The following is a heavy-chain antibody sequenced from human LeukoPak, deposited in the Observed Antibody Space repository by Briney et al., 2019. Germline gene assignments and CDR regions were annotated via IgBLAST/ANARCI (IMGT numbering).Heavy chain of an antibody. D-gene: IGHD3-3*01. CDR3: ARHVEWPAFPSCLDY. Sequence: SETLSLTCTVSGGSISSSSYYWGWIRQPPGKGLEWIGSVYYSGNTYYNPSLKSRVTISVDTSKNQFSLSLSSVTAADTAVYYCARHVEWPAFPSCLDYWGQGTLVTVSS. J-gene: IGHJ4*02. CDR2: VYYSGNT. CDR1: GGSISSSSYY. V-gene: IGHV4-39*01.